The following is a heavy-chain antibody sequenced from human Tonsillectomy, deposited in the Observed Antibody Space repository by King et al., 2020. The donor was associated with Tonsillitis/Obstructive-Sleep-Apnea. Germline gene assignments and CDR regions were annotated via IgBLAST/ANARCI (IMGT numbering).Heavy chain of an antibody. Sequence: QLVQSGAEVKKPGSSVKVSCKASGGTFSSYAISWVRQAPGQGLEWMGGIIPIFGTANYAQKFQGRVTITADESTSTAYMELSSLRSEDTAVYYCARDLGCSSNSCYANWFDPWGQGPLVTVSS. CDR2: IIPIFGTA. J-gene: IGHJ5*02. CDR1: GGTFSSYA. CDR3: ARDLGCSSNSCYANWFDP. D-gene: IGHD2-2*01. V-gene: IGHV1-69*01.